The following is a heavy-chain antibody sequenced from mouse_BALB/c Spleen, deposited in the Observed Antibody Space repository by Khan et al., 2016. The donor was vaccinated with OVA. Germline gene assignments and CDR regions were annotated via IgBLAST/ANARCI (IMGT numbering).Heavy chain of an antibody. D-gene: IGHD2-3*01. CDR1: GYSITSDYA. V-gene: IGHV3-2*02. CDR2: ISYSGST. CDR3: ARDGSRYNYAMDY. J-gene: IGHJ4*01. Sequence: EVKLEESGPGLVKPSQSLSLTCTVTGYSITSDYAWNWIRQFPGNTLEWMGYISYSGSTNYNPSLKSRISITRDTSKNQFILQLNSVTTEDTATYYCARDGSRYNYAMDYWGQGTLVTVSS.